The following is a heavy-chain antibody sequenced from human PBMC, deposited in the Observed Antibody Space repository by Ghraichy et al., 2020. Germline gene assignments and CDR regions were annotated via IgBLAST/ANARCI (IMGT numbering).Heavy chain of an antibody. CDR3: ARRYYDFWSGYKLYRFDP. Sequence: ESLNISCAVYGGSFSGYYWSWIRQPPGKGLEWIGEINHSGSTNYNPSLKSRVTISVDTSKNQFSLKLSSVTAADTAVYYCARRYYDFWSGYKLYRFDPWGQGTLVTVSS. D-gene: IGHD3-3*01. J-gene: IGHJ5*02. V-gene: IGHV4-34*01. CDR1: GGSFSGYY. CDR2: INHSGST.